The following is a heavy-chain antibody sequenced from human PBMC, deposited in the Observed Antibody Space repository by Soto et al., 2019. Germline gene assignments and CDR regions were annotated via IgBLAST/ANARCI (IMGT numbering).Heavy chain of an antibody. D-gene: IGHD2-8*02. Sequence: EVQLEQSGGGLVQPGGSLRLSCVASRFTFIGYWTSWVRQAPGRGLEWVATIRRDGGQTYYVDPVEGRFTISSDRAKNSRDQLMNSLTVGDTALYYCSTTGGSWGQAILVTVSP. CDR2: IRRDGGQT. J-gene: IGHJ4*02. CDR1: RFTFIGYW. V-gene: IGHV3-7*02. CDR3: STTGGS.